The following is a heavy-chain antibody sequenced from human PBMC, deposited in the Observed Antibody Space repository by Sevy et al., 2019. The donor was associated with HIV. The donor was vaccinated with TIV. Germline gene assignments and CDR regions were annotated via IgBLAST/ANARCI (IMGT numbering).Heavy chain of an antibody. V-gene: IGHV3-23*01. Sequence: GGSLRLSCAASEFTLRSYAMSWVRQAPGKGLEWVSGISGSGGSTYYADSVKGRFTISRDNSKNTLYLQMNSLRAEDTAVYYCAKGPEDSNGHYWGQGTLVTVSS. CDR2: ISGSGGST. J-gene: IGHJ4*02. CDR1: EFTLRSYA. D-gene: IGHD2-15*01. CDR3: AKGPEDSNGHY.